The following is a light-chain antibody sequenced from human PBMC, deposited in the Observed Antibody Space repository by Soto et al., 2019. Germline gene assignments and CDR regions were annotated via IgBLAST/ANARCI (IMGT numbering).Light chain of an antibody. J-gene: IGLJ2*01. CDR1: SSNIGSNY. V-gene: IGLV1-47*01. CDR2: RNN. Sequence: QSVLTQPPSASGTPGQRVTISCSGSSSNIGSNYVYWYQQLPGTAPKLLIYRNNQLPSGVPDRFSGSKSGTSASLAISGLRSEDEADYYCAAWDDSLSGPIVVFGGGTKLTVL. CDR3: AAWDDSLSGPIVV.